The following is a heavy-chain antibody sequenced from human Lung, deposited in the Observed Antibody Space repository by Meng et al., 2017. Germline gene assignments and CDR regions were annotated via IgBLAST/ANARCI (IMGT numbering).Heavy chain of an antibody. Sequence: GESLKISCAASGFTFSDYNMDWVRQAPGKGLEWVGRIRSKANSYTTDCAASVKGRFTISRDDSKNSFYLQMNSLKTNDTAVYYCDRVMGVQYNYWGQGTPVTVSS. D-gene: IGHD4-11*01. CDR1: GFTFSDYN. CDR2: IRSKANSYTT. CDR3: DRVMGVQYNY. V-gene: IGHV3-72*01. J-gene: IGHJ1*01.